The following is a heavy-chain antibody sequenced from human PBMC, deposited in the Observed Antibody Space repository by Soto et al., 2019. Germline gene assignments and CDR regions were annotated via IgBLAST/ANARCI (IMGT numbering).Heavy chain of an antibody. CDR2: ISGSGNST. J-gene: IGHJ6*02. D-gene: IGHD2-15*01. CDR3: ANGLSASSYSNSGGTYYYGMDV. CDR1: GSPFSDYA. Sequence: WGSLRLSCVYSGSPFSDYAMSLFRQAQGKGLEWVSCISGSGNSTYYADSVKGRFTISRDNSKNTLYLQMNSLRAEDTAVYYCANGLSASSYSNSGGTYYYGMDVWGQGTTVTVSS. V-gene: IGHV3-23*01.